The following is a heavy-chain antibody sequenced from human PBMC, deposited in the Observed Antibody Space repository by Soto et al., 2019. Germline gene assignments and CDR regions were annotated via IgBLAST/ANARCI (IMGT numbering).Heavy chain of an antibody. CDR3: ARGVTTVTTIDY. Sequence: ETLSLTCTVSGGSISSYYWSWVRQPPGKGLEWIGYMYYSGSTNYNPSLKSRVTISVATSKNQFSLKLSSVSAADKAVYYCARGVTTVTTIDYWGQGTLVTVS. J-gene: IGHJ4*02. V-gene: IGHV4-59*12. CDR2: MYYSGST. CDR1: GGSISSYY. D-gene: IGHD4-17*01.